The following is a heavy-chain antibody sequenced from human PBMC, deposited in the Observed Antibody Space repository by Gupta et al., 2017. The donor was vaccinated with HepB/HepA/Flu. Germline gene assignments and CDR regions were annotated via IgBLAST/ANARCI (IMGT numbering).Heavy chain of an antibody. CDR1: GFSFSDYE. CDR3: AVEDGTDNYCFDY. J-gene: IGHJ4*02. D-gene: IGHD1/OR15-1a*01. V-gene: IGHV3-48*03. Sequence: EVQLVESGGGLIQPGGSLRLSCAASGFSFSDYEMHWVRQAPGKGLEYLSYINSGGDFVRYADSVRGRFTISRDNPTNSLYLEINSLRAEDTAVYYCAVEDGTDNYCFDYWGQVTLVTISS. CDR2: INSGGDFV.